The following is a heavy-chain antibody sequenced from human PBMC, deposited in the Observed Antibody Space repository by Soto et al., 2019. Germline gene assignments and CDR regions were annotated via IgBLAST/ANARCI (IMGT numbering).Heavy chain of an antibody. CDR1: GGSISSYY. J-gene: IGHJ6*02. CDR2: IYYSGST. D-gene: IGHD6-13*01. V-gene: IGHV4-59*12. Sequence: SETLSLTCTVSGGSISSYYWSWIRQPPGKGLEWIGYIYYSGSTNYNPSLKSRVTISVDTSKNQFSLKLSSVTAADTAVYYCARAKQQLAPYYYYGMDVWGQGTTVTVSS. CDR3: ARAKQQLAPYYYYGMDV.